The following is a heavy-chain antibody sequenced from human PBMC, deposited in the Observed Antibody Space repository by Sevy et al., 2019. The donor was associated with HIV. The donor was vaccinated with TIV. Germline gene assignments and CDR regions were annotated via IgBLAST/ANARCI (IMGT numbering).Heavy chain of an antibody. Sequence: GGSLRLSCAASGFTFSNYAMSWVRQAPGKGLEWVSGISDSAYNTYYADSVKGRFTISRDNSKNSLYLQMNSLRAEDTAVDYCTKDEAYTVATSYYFDYWGQGTLVTVSS. D-gene: IGHD5-12*01. CDR1: GFTFSNYA. J-gene: IGHJ4*02. V-gene: IGHV3-23*01. CDR3: TKDEAYTVATSYYFDY. CDR2: ISDSAYNT.